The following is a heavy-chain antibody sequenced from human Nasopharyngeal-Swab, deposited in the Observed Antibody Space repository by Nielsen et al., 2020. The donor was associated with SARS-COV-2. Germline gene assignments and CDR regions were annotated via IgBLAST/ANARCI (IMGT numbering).Heavy chain of an antibody. Sequence: SLKISCAASGFTFDDYAMHWVRQAPGKGLEWVSSISWNSGIKLYADSVKGRFTISRDNSKNTLYLQMNSLRAEDTAVYYCAKDTQGIVVVYYFDYWGQGTLVTVSS. CDR1: GFTFDDYA. CDR2: ISWNSGIK. CDR3: AKDTQGIVVVYYFDY. V-gene: IGHV3-9*01. J-gene: IGHJ4*02. D-gene: IGHD3-22*01.